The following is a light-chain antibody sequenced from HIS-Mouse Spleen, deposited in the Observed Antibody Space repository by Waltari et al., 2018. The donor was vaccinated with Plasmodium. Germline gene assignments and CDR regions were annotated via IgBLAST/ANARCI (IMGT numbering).Light chain of an antibody. CDR1: SMDVGRYNL. J-gene: IGLJ3*02. Sequence: QSALTQPASVSGSPGQSITLSCTGTSMDVGRYNLVPWYPQHPGKAPKLMIYEGSKRPSGVSNRFSGSKSGNTASLTISGLQAEDEADYYCCSYAGSSTNWVFGGGTKLTVL. CDR2: EGS. V-gene: IGLV2-23*01. CDR3: CSYAGSSTNWV.